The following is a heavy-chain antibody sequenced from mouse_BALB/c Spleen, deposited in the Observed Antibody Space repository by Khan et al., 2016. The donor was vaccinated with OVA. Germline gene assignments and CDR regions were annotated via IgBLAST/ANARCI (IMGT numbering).Heavy chain of an antibody. J-gene: IGHJ3*01. Sequence: VRLQQSGADLVKPGASVKLSCTASGFNIKDTYMHWVKRRPEQGLVWIGRIDPANGNTKYDPKFQGKATITADTSSNTAYLQLSSLTSEDAAVYYCARDYWDVFAYWGQGTLVPVSA. CDR1: GFNIKDTY. CDR3: ARDYWDVFAY. D-gene: IGHD4-1*01. CDR2: IDPANGNT. V-gene: IGHV14-3*02.